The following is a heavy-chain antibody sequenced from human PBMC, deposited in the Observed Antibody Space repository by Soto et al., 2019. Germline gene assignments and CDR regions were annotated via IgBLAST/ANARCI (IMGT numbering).Heavy chain of an antibody. D-gene: IGHD4-17*01. J-gene: IGHJ1*01. CDR1: GYTFTSYY. CDR2: INPSGGST. V-gene: IGHV1-46*01. CDR3: ARVEATVVTLGWGHFKH. Sequence: QVQLVQSGAEVKKPGASVKVSCKASGYTFTSYYMHCVRQAPGQGLEWMGIINPSGGSTSFAQKFQGRVTMTRDTSTSTVYLELSSLRSEDKAVYYCARVEATVVTLGWGHFKHWGQGTLVTVSS.